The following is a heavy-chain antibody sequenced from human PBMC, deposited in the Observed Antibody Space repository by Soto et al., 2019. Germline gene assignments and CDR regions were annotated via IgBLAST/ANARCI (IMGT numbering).Heavy chain of an antibody. CDR3: ARGSYYDFWSGSSPYYYYYGMDV. CDR1: GGSISSGGYY. CDR2: IYYSGST. D-gene: IGHD3-3*01. V-gene: IGHV4-31*03. J-gene: IGHJ6*02. Sequence: TLSLTCTVSGGSISSGGYYWSWIRQHPGKGLEWIGYIYYSGSTYYNPSLKSRVTISVDTSKNQFSLKLSSVTAADTAVYYCARGSYYDFWSGSSPYYYYYGMDVWGQGTTVTVSS.